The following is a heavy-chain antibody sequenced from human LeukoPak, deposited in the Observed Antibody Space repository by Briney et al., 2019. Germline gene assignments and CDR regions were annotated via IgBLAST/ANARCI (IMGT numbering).Heavy chain of an antibody. CDR2: ISAYNGNT. V-gene: IGHV1-18*01. J-gene: IGHJ5*02. Sequence: ASVKVSCKASGYTFTSYGISWVRQAPGQGLEWMGWISAYNGNTNYAQKFQGRVTMTRDMSTSTVYMEQSSLRSEDTAVYYCARDFVSRRNWSPDGWFDPWGQGTLVTVSS. D-gene: IGHD1-1*01. CDR3: ARDFVSRRNWSPDGWFDP. CDR1: GYTFTSYG.